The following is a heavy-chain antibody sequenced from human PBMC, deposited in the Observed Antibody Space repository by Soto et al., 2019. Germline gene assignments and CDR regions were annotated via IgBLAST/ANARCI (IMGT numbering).Heavy chain of an antibody. D-gene: IGHD2-2*01. CDR1: GGSINNQW. Sequence: SETLSLTRSDPGGSINNQWSSCIRQPAGKGLEWIGRVYSSGTPDYNPSLNSRATMSVETSKSQFSLKLTSVTAADTVVYYCARDIGSYAYAEGYWGQGIQVTVSS. CDR3: ARDIGSYAYAEGY. V-gene: IGHV4-4*07. J-gene: IGHJ4*02. CDR2: VYSSGTP.